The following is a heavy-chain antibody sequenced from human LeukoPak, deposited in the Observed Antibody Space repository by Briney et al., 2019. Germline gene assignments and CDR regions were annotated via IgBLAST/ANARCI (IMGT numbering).Heavy chain of an antibody. CDR2: IIPIFGTA. CDR1: GGTFSSYA. V-gene: IGHV1-69*13. J-gene: IGHJ4*02. D-gene: IGHD3-22*01. CDR3: ARGLYYYGSSGYAKYFDY. Sequence: ASVKVSCKASGGTFSSYAISWVRQAPGQGLEWMGGIIPIFGTANYAQKFQGRVTITADESTSTAYMELSSLRSEDTAVYYCARGLYYYGSSGYAKYFDYWGQGTLVTVSS.